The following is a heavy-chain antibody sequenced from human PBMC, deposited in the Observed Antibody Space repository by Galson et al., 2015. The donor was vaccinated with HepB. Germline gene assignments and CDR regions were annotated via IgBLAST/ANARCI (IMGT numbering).Heavy chain of an antibody. CDR2: IYSSGST. D-gene: IGHD2-2*01. J-gene: IGHJ4*02. CDR1: GFTFSSYA. Sequence: SLRLSCAASGFTFSSYAMNWVRQAPGKGLEWVSVIYSSGSTNYADSVKGRFTVSRDNSKDTLYLQMNNLRAEDTAMYYCARDQPCSSTSCYFDSWGQGTLVTVSS. CDR3: ARDQPCSSTSCYFDS. V-gene: IGHV3-53*01.